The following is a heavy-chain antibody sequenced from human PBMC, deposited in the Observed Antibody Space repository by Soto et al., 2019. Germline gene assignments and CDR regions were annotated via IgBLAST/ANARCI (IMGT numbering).Heavy chain of an antibody. D-gene: IGHD6-19*01. CDR2: ISGSGGST. Sequence: EVQLLESEGGLVQRGGSLRLSCTASGFTFSSYAMNWVRQAPGKGLEWVSVISGSGGSTYYADSVKGRFTISRDNSKNTLYLQMNSLRAEDTAVYYCASRTSGWYFDYWGQGTLVTVSS. J-gene: IGHJ4*02. CDR1: GFTFSSYA. V-gene: IGHV3-23*01. CDR3: ASRTSGWYFDY.